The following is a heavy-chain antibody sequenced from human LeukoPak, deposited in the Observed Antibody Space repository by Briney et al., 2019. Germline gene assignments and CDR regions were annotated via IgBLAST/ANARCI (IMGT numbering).Heavy chain of an antibody. CDR3: VKMSWPRMED. D-gene: IGHD2-8*01. CDR2: ISRAGGST. V-gene: IGHV3-23*01. Sequence: GGSLRLSCAASGFTFTSYAMTWVRQAPGKGLEWVSSISRAGGSTYYADSVKGRFTISRDDSKNTLYLQMNSLRAEDTAVYFCVKMSWPRMEDWGQGTLVTVSS. CDR1: GFTFTSYA. J-gene: IGHJ4*02.